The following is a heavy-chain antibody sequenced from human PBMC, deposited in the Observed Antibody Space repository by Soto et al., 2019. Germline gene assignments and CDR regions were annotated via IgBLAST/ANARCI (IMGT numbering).Heavy chain of an antibody. CDR1: GFTFSSYS. D-gene: IGHD5-12*01. J-gene: IGHJ6*02. V-gene: IGHV3-21*01. CDR2: ISSSSSYI. CDR3: ARGGYSGHDWAPGGMDV. Sequence: LRLSCAASGFTFSSYSMNWVRQAPGKGLEWVSSISSSSSYIYYADSVKGRFTISRDNAKNSLYLQMNSLRAEDTAVYYCARGGYSGHDWAPGGMDVWGQGTTVTVSS.